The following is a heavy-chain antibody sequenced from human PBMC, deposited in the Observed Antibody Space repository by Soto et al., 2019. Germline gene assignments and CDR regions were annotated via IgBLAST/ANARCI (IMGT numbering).Heavy chain of an antibody. CDR2: ISSTGRTI. CDR3: ARDAESRRPRLGGTEDGLQYYYYGMDV. Sequence: GGSLRLSCTASGFSFSSYSMNWVRQAPGKGLEWVSYISSTGRTIYYVDSVKDRFTISRDNAKNSLYLQMNSLRDEDTAVYYCARDAESRRPRLGGTEDGLQYYYYGMDVWGQGTTVTVSS. D-gene: IGHD3-16*01. CDR1: GFSFSSYS. V-gene: IGHV3-48*02. J-gene: IGHJ6*02.